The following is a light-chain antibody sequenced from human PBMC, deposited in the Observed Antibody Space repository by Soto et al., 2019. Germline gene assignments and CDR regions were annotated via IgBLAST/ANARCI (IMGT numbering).Light chain of an antibody. Sequence: EIVLTQSPATLSLSPGEGATLSCKASQSVSSYLAWYQQKPGQAPRLLIYDASNRATGIPARFSGSGSGTDFTLIISSLEPEDFAVYYCQQRSNWPVTFGLGTKVEV. CDR2: DAS. J-gene: IGKJ1*01. V-gene: IGKV3-11*01. CDR1: QSVSSY. CDR3: QQRSNWPVT.